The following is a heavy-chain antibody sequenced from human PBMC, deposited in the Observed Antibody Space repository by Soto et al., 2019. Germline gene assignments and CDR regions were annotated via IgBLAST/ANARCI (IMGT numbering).Heavy chain of an antibody. V-gene: IGHV4-30-2*01. D-gene: IGHD2-8*01. CDR3: ARVMGQLYCTNGVCEFYDYGMDV. CDR1: GGSISSGGYS. Sequence: PSETLSLTCAVSGGSISSGGYSWSWIRQPPGKGLEWIGYIYHSGSTYYNPSLKSRVTISVDRSKNQFSLKLSSVTAADTAVYYCARVMGQLYCTNGVCEFYDYGMDVWGQGTTVTVSS. CDR2: IYHSGST. J-gene: IGHJ6*02.